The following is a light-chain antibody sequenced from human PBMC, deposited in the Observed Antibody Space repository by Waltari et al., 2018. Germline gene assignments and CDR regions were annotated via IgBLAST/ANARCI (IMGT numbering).Light chain of an antibody. CDR3: QQYHDWPQ. V-gene: IGKV3-15*01. Sequence: EIVMTQSPATLSVSPGDRVALSCRASQSVGSNLAWYQQKRGQAPRLLIHGASTRATGIPARFSGSGSGTEFTLTITSLQSEDSAVYYCQQYHDWPQFGQGTKVEIK. J-gene: IGKJ1*01. CDR2: GAS. CDR1: QSVGSN.